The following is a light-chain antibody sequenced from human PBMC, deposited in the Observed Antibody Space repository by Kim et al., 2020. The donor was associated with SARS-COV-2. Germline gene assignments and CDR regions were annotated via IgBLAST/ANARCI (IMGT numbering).Light chain of an antibody. CDR2: EIS. CDR1: QSLLHTDGRTY. V-gene: IGKV2-29*02. CDR3: MQGIQLPYT. Sequence: DIVMTQTPLSLPVTPGQPASISCKSTQSLLHTDGRTYLFWYLQRPGQSPQLLMYEISRRFSGVPDKFSGSGSGTDFTLKISRVEAEDVGVYYCMQGIQLPYTFGQGTKLEIK. J-gene: IGKJ2*01.